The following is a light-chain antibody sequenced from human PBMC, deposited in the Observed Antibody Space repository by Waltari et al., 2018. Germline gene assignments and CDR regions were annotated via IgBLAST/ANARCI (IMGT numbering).Light chain of an antibody. J-gene: IGLJ2*01. CDR1: TSDNGAYNN. V-gene: IGLV2-14*03. Sequence: SALLPPASVSGSPGQPITTSCAGTTSDNGAYNNVACYQQHPGKVPKVIIYDVTERPSAGSDRFSGSKSGNTASLTISGLQAEDEADYYCSSYTTSTNSGIFGGGTKLTVL. CDR2: DVT. CDR3: SSYTTSTNSGI.